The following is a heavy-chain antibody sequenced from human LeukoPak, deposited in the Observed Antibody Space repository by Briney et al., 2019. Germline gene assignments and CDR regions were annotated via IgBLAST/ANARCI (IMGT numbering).Heavy chain of an antibody. CDR1: GGSFGGYY. CDR3: ARVPAPLNYYYGMDV. J-gene: IGHJ6*02. Sequence: PSETLSLTCAVYGGSFGGYYWSWISQPPGNVLEWNGEINHSGSTNYNPSLKSRVPISVDTSKNQFSLKLSSVTAANTAVYYSARVPAPLNYYYGMDVWGQGTTVTVSS. CDR2: INHSGST. V-gene: IGHV4-34*01.